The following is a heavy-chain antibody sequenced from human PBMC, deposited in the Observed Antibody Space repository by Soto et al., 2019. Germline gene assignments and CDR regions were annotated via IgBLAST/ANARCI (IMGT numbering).Heavy chain of an antibody. CDR1: GGSIRGSDDY. D-gene: IGHD2-8*02. V-gene: IGHV4-39*02. J-gene: IGHJ4*02. Sequence: SETLSLTCTVSGGSIRGSDDYWGWIRQSPGKGLEYIGSVFYTGSAYYNPSFKSRVSIVADTSTNRFFLNLKSVTATDTGVYYCAKTPTGYYDSWGQGILVTVSS. CDR2: VFYTGSA. CDR3: AKTPTGYYDS.